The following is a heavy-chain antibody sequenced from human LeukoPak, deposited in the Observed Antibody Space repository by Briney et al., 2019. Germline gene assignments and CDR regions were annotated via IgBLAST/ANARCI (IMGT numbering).Heavy chain of an antibody. J-gene: IGHJ3*02. V-gene: IGHV4-59*12. D-gene: IGHD3-3*01. CDR3: GRDKLPYYDFWSGYYPIGCAFDI. CDR2: NYYSGST. Sequence: ASEPQSLTCTVSVGSISSYYWSWLRQPPGKGLEGLGHNYYSGSTNYKPSRKSRVPISVDKSKNHISLKLISVTASYTALEYCGRDKLPYYDFWSGYYPIGCAFDIWGQGTMVTVSS. CDR1: VGSISSYY.